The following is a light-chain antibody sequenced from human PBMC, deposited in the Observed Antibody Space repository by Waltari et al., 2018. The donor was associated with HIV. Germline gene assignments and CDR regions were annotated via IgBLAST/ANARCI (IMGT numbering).Light chain of an antibody. V-gene: IGKV1-39*01. CDR1: QNIGNY. CDR2: GAS. Sequence: DIQMTPSPSSLSASVGDRVIIICRASQNIGNYLNWYRQKPGKAPNLLIYGASSLQSGVPSRFSGVGSGTTFILTISSLQPEDFATYFCQQSFNTPSTFGQGTKLEIK. J-gene: IGKJ2*01. CDR3: QQSFNTPST.